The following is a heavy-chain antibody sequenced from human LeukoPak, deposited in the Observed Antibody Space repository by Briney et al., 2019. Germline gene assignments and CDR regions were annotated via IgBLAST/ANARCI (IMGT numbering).Heavy chain of an antibody. D-gene: IGHD3-10*01. J-gene: IGHJ4*02. CDR3: AGGRILVGVRGGPIYFDY. CDR2: IYYSGST. Sequence: SETLSLTCTVSGGSISSYYWSWIRQPPGKGLEWIGYIYYSGSTNYNPSLKSRVTISVDTSKNQFSLKLSSVTAADTAVYYCAGGRILVGVRGGPIYFDYWGQGTLVTVSS. CDR1: GGSISSYY. V-gene: IGHV4-59*01.